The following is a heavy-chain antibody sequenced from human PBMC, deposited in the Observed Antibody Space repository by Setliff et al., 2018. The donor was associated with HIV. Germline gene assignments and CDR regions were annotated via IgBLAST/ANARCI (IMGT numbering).Heavy chain of an antibody. CDR3: ARGGSSSWYALGRFDP. V-gene: IGHV3-33*01. D-gene: IGHD6-13*01. CDR1: GFTFSNYG. CDR2: IWYDGNNK. Sequence: SLRLSCAASGFTFSNYGMHWVRQAPGKGLEWVAVIWYDGNNKYYADSVKGRFTISRDNSKNTLYLQMNSLRAEDTAVYYCARGGSSSWYALGRFDPWGQGTLVTVSS. J-gene: IGHJ5*02.